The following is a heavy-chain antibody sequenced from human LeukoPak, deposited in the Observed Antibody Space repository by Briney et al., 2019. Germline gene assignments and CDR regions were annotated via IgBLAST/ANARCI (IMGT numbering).Heavy chain of an antibody. J-gene: IGHJ3*02. D-gene: IGHD3-22*01. Sequence: SSETLSLTCTVSGGSISSYYSTWIRQSPGKGLEWIGYIYKNGGTNYNPSLKSRVTISVDTSKNQFSLKLSSVTAADTAMYYCATDRDNYYDSTGYTRPDGFDIWGQGIMVTVSS. CDR2: IYKNGGT. V-gene: IGHV4-59*01. CDR3: ATDRDNYYDSTGYTRPDGFDI. CDR1: GGSISSYY.